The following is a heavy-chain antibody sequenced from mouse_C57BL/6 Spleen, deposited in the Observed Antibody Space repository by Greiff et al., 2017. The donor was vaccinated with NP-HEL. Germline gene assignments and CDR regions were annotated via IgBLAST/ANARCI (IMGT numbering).Heavy chain of an antibody. CDR2: IDPETGGT. Sequence: VKLMESGAELVRPGASVTLSCKASGYTFTDYEMHWVKQTSVHGLEWIGAIDPETGGTAYNQKFKGKAILTADKSSSTAYMELRSLTSEDSAVYYCTRSNYDFDYWGQGTTLTVSS. D-gene: IGHD2-5*01. V-gene: IGHV1-15*01. J-gene: IGHJ2*01. CDR3: TRSNYDFDY. CDR1: GYTFTDYE.